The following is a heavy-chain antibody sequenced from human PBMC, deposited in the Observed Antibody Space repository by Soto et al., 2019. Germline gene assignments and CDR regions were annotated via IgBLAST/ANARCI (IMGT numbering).Heavy chain of an antibody. CDR2: ISPKSTYR. CDR3: ARGGGGGLFEH. D-gene: IGHD2-21*01. J-gene: IGHJ4*02. CDR1: GFTFTKSG. V-gene: IGHV3-21*05. Sequence: PGGSLRLSCAASGFTFTKSGMSWVRQAPGKGLEWLSHISPKSTYRNYADSVKGRFTISRDNTKSSLFLQMNSLGVEDTAVYYCARGGGGGLFEHWGQGVLVTVSS.